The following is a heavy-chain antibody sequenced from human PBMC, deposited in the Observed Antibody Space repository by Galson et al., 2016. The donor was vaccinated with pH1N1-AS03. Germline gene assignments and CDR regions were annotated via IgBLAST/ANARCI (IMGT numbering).Heavy chain of an antibody. V-gene: IGHV2-70*11. J-gene: IGHJ6*02. CDR3: ARGVRPYYYAMDV. CDR1: GFSLTTSGMC. CDR2: IDWDDDK. Sequence: PALVKPTQTLTLTCTISGFSLTTSGMCVNWIRQPPGKALEWLARIDWDDDKYFSTSLRTRLTISRDTSKNQVVLKMTNMGPLDKGTYYCARGVRPYYYAMDVWGQGTTVTVSS.